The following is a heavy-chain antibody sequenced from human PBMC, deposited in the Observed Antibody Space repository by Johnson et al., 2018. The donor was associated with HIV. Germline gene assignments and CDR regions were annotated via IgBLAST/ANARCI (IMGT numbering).Heavy chain of an antibody. D-gene: IGHD6-25*01. CDR1: GFTFSSYG. J-gene: IGHJ3*02. CDR3: ARATDQRLDAFDI. V-gene: IGHV3-30*02. Sequence: QEKLVESGGGLVQPGGSLRLSCAASGFTFSSYGMHWVRQAPGKGLEWVAFIRYDGSNKYYADSVKGRFTISRDNSKNTLDLQMNSLRAEDTAVYYCARATDQRLDAFDIWGQGTMVTVSS. CDR2: IRYDGSNK.